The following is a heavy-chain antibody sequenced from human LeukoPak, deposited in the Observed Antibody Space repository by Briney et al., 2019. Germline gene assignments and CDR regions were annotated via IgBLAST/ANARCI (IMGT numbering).Heavy chain of an antibody. J-gene: IGHJ5*02. V-gene: IGHV4-34*01. CDR1: GGSLSGYY. CDR3: ARLKFGELLSYNWFDP. D-gene: IGHD3-10*01. CDR2: INHSGST. Sequence: SETLSLTCAVSGGSLSGYYWTWIRQPPGKGLEWIGEINHSGSTNYNPSLKSRVTISVDTSKNQFSPKLSSVTAADTAVYYCARLKFGELLSYNWFDPWGQGTLVTVSS.